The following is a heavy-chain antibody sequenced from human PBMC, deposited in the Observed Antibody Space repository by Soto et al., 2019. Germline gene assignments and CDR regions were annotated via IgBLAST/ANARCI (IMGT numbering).Heavy chain of an antibody. V-gene: IGHV4-31*03. D-gene: IGHD6-13*01. CDR1: GGSISRNGYY. CDR3: AKAQSAAGTFFFDS. CDR2: IHHSGST. Sequence: QVQLQESGPGLVKPSQTLSLTCTVCGGSISRNGYYWSWIRQHPGKGLEWIGYIHHSGSTYYNPSLKSRLIISVDTSSNQFSLKLNSVTAADTAVYYCAKAQSAAGTFFFDSWGQGTLVTVSS. J-gene: IGHJ4*02.